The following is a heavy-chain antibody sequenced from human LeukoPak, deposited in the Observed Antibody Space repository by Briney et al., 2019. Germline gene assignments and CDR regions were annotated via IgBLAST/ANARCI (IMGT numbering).Heavy chain of an antibody. J-gene: IGHJ4*02. CDR1: GFTFSSYW. D-gene: IGHD6-19*01. CDR3: ARTGGSSGWYSPALLKYYLDY. CDR2: IKQDGNEK. Sequence: GGSLRLSCAASGFTFSSYWTSWVRQAPGKGLEWVANIKQDGNEKYYVDSVKGRFTISRDNAKNSLYLQMNSLRAEDTAVYYCARTGGSSGWYSPALLKYYLDYWGQGTLVTVSS. V-gene: IGHV3-7*01.